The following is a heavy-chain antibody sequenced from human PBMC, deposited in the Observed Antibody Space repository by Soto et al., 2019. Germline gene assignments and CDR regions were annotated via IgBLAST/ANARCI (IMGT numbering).Heavy chain of an antibody. V-gene: IGHV3-30*18. CDR2: ISYDGSNK. CDR3: AKDGYVY. Sequence: PGGSLRLSCAASGFTFSSYGMHWVRQAPGKGLEWVAVISYDGSNKYYADSVKGRFTISRDNSKNTLYLQMNSLRAEDTAVYYCAKDGYVYWGQGTLVTAPQ. D-gene: IGHD5-18*01. CDR1: GFTFSSYG. J-gene: IGHJ4*02.